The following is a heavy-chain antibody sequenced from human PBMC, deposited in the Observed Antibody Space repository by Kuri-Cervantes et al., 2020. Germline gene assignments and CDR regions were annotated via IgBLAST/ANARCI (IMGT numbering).Heavy chain of an antibody. CDR3: ARDPATAAAHRGVDAFDI. CDR2: IIPIFGTA. V-gene: IGHV1-69*13. D-gene: IGHD2-2*01. J-gene: IGHJ3*02. CDR1: GGTFSSYA. Sequence: SVKVSCKASGGTFSSYAISWVRQAPGQGLEWMGGIIPIFGTANYAQKFQGRVTITADESTSTAYTELSSLRSEDTAVYYCARDPATAAAHRGVDAFDIWGQGTMVTVSS.